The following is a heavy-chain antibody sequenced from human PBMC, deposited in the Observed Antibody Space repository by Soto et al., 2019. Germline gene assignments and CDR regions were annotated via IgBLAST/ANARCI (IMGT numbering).Heavy chain of an antibody. Sequence: QVQLVQSGAEVKKPGASVKVSCKASGYTFTSYAMHWVRQAPGQRLEWMGWINAGNGNTKYSQKFQGRVTITRDTSASTAYMELSSLRSEDTAVYYCARGYSGSYYYYYGMDVWGQGTTVTVSS. D-gene: IGHD1-26*01. J-gene: IGHJ6*02. CDR1: GYTFTSYA. V-gene: IGHV1-3*01. CDR2: INAGNGNT. CDR3: ARGYSGSYYYYYGMDV.